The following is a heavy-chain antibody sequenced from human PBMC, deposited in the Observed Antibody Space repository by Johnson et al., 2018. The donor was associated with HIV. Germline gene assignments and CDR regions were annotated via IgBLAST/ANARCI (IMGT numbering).Heavy chain of an antibody. CDR3: ARGRAVAGTRAFDI. Sequence: QMLLVESGGGLVQRGGSLRLSCAGSGFTVSRNYMSWVRQAPGKGLEWVAVISYDGSNKYYADSVKGRFTISRDNSKNTLYLQMNSLRAEDTAVYYCARGRAVAGTRAFDIWGQGTMVTVSS. D-gene: IGHD6-19*01. J-gene: IGHJ3*02. CDR1: GFTVSRNY. CDR2: ISYDGSNK. V-gene: IGHV3-30*03.